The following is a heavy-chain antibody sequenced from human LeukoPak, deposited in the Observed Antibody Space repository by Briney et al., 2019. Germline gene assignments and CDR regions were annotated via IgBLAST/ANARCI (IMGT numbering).Heavy chain of an antibody. CDR3: ARGVDYYGV. CDR1: GGSFSGYY. D-gene: IGHD3-10*01. Sequence: SETLSLTCAVYGGSFSGYYWSWIRQPPGKGLEWIGEINHSGSTNYNPSLKSRVTISVDTSKKQFSLKLSSVTAADTALYYCARGVDYYGVWGQGTLVAVSS. J-gene: IGHJ4*02. CDR2: INHSGST. V-gene: IGHV4-34*01.